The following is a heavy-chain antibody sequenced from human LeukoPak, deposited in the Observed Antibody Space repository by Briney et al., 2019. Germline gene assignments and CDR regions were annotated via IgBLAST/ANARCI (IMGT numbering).Heavy chain of an antibody. CDR2: INSDGSST. CDR3: ARLYGGYGDYYFDY. V-gene: IGHV3-74*01. J-gene: IGHJ4*01. Sequence: GGSLRLSCAASGFTFSSYWMHWVRQAPGKGLVWVSRINSDGSSTTYADSVKGRFTISRDNAKNTLYLQMNSLRAEDTAVYYCARLYGGYGDYYFDYWGDGTMVTVSS. CDR1: GFTFSSYW. D-gene: IGHD4-17*01.